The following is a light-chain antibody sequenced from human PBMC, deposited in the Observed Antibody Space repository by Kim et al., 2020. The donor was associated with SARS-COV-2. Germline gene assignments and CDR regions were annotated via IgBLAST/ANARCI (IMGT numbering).Light chain of an antibody. CDR3: CSYAGSPPYV. CDR1: SSDVGGYNY. Sequence: QSALTQPRSVSGSPGQSVTISCTGTSSDVGGYNYVSWYQQHPGKAPKLMIYDVTERPSGVPDRFSASKSDNTASLTISGLQAEDEADYYCCSYAGSPPYVFGTGTKVTVL. CDR2: DVT. J-gene: IGLJ1*01. V-gene: IGLV2-11*01.